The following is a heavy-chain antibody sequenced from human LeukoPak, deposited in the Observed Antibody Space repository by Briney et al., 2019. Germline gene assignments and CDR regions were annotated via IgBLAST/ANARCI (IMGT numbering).Heavy chain of an antibody. Sequence: ASVKVSCKTSGYTFTTYGLSWLRQAPGQGLEWMGWIYGYNGNTNYATKFQDRVTMTTDTSTRTDYMELKNLRSDDTAVDYCALGDILAGYWAEYFVYWGQGTLVAVSS. D-gene: IGHD3-9*01. V-gene: IGHV1-18*01. CDR2: IYGYNGNT. J-gene: IGHJ4*02. CDR3: ALGDILAGYWAEYFVY. CDR1: GYTFTTYG.